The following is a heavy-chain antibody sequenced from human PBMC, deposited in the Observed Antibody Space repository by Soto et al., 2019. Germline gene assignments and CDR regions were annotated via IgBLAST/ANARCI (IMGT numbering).Heavy chain of an antibody. Sequence: KQSQTLSLTCAVSGCSISDYYWSWIRQPPGKGLECLGYVYHIGDPTYNPSLNSRATISLDTSKNQFSLKLTSVTAADTAVYYCARTARRLDFWGQGILVTVSS. CDR1: GCSISDYY. CDR3: ARTARRLDF. V-gene: IGHV4-59*08. J-gene: IGHJ4*02. CDR2: VYHIGDP. D-gene: IGHD3-16*01.